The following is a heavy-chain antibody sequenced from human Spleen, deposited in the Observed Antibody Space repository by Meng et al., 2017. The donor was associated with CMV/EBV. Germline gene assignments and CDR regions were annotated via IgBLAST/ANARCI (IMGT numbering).Heavy chain of an antibody. CDR2: ISSSSSYI. Sequence: GGSLRLSCAASGFTFSSYSMNWVRQAPGKGLEWVSSISSSSSYIYYADSVKGRFTISRDNAKNSLYLQMNSLRAEDTAVYYCAREAMELSHVIDENYFDYWGQGTLVTVSS. CDR3: AREAMELSHVIDENYFDY. CDR1: GFTFSSYS. J-gene: IGHJ4*02. D-gene: IGHD3-10*01. V-gene: IGHV3-21*01.